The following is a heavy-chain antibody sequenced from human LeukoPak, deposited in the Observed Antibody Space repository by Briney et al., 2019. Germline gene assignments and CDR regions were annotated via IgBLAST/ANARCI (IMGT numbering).Heavy chain of an antibody. V-gene: IGHV1-8*02. Sequence: ASVRVSCKASGYSFTTYAINWVRLAPGQGLEWMGWMNPHSGNTGYEEKFEDRVTMTRDISISTAYMELVSLTSEDTAVYYCARAGGDTYGYFACLDVWGKGTTVTVSS. CDR2: MNPHSGNT. D-gene: IGHD5-18*01. J-gene: IGHJ6*04. CDR1: GYSFTTYA. CDR3: ARAGGDTYGYFACLDV.